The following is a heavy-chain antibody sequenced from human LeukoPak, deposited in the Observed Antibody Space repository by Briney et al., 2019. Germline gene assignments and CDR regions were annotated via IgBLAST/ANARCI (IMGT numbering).Heavy chain of an antibody. CDR3: ASGVAVAGTLFDY. CDR1: GYTFTGYY. D-gene: IGHD6-19*01. J-gene: IGHJ4*02. CDR2: INPNSGGT. Sequence: ASVKVSCKASGYTFTGYYMHWVRQAPGQGLEWMGWINPNSGGTNYAQKLQGRVTMTTDTSTSTAYMELRSLRSDDTAVYYCASGVAVAGTLFDYWGQGTLVTVSS. V-gene: IGHV1-2*02.